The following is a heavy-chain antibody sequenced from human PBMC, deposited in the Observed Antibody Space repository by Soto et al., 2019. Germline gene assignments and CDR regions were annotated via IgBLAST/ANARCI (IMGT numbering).Heavy chain of an antibody. CDR1: GYTFTSYY. V-gene: IGHV1-46*01. Sequence: QVQLVQSGAEVKKPGASVKVSCKASGYTFTSYYMHWVRQAPGQGLEWMGIINPSGGSTSYAQKFRGRVTMTRDTSTSTVYMELSSLRSEDTAVYYCARTIAAAGTGWWFDPWGQGTLVTVSS. CDR3: ARTIAAAGTGWWFDP. D-gene: IGHD6-13*01. J-gene: IGHJ5*02. CDR2: INPSGGST.